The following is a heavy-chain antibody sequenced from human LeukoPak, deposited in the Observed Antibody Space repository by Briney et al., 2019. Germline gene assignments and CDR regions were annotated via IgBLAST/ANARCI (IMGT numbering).Heavy chain of an antibody. CDR2: IKIDGGNT. CDR3: ARGVCPPEALGDTFDI. CDR1: GLSFSSYC. D-gene: IGHD1-14*01. J-gene: IGHJ3*02. Sequence: GRSLRLSCAASGLSFSSYCMHWDSPAPGKWLVWVSRIKIDGGNTNSADSGKGPFTICRDNAKGKLYLQINSLRAEDTAVYYCARGVCPPEALGDTFDIWVQGTMVTVSS. V-gene: IGHV3-74*01.